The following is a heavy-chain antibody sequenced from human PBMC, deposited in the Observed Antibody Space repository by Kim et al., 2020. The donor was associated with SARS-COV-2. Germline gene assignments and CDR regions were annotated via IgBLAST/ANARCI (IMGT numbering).Heavy chain of an antibody. J-gene: IGHJ4*02. Sequence: TSYAQKFQGGVTMTRDTSTSTVYMELSSLRSEDTAVYYCARVSLELGLDYWGQGTLVTVSS. CDR2: T. V-gene: IGHV1-46*01. CDR3: ARVSLELGLDY. D-gene: IGHD1-7*01.